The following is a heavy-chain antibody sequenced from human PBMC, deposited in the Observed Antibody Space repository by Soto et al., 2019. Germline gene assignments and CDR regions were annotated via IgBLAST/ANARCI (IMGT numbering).Heavy chain of an antibody. CDR3: ARDREPDGIWTFDS. CDR1: GFTRVKYT. D-gene: IGHD3-9*01. Sequence: PGGSHRLSCAAFGFTRVKYTMGWVRQAPGKGLEWVAESFSSGGTQYADSVKGRFTISRDNSRNMVFLQMNGLRVEDTALYYCARDREPDGIWTFDSWGQGALVTVSS. V-gene: IGHV3-53*01. CDR2: SFSSGGT. J-gene: IGHJ4*02.